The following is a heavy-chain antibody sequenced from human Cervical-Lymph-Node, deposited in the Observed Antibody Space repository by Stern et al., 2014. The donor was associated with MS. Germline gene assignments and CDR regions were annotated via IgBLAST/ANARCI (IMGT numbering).Heavy chain of an antibody. V-gene: IGHV1-69*09. D-gene: IGHD2-15*01. J-gene: IGHJ5*02. CDR2: IIPILGLA. Sequence: VQLLESGAEVKKPGSSMNVSCKASGGTFISSYAITWMRQAPGQGLEGMGRIIPILGLANYAQKFQGRVTITADTSTSTSYMELSSLRSEDTAVYYCARGVVSNRAAATLHNLFDPWGQGTLVTVSS. CDR1: GGTFISSYA. CDR3: ARGVVSNRAAATLHNLFDP.